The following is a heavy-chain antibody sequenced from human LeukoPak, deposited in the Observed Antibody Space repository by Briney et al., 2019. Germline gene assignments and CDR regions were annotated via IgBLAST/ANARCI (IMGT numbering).Heavy chain of an antibody. CDR1: GFTFSSYA. CDR3: ARISVPGRVNTYYFDY. J-gene: IGHJ4*02. V-gene: IGHV3-30*04. Sequence: GGSLRLSCAASGFTFSSYAMHWVRQAPGKGLEWVAVISYDGSNKYYADSVKGRFTISRDNSKNTLYLQMNSLRAEDTAVYYCARISVPGRVNTYYFDYWGQGTLVTVSS. CDR2: ISYDGSNK. D-gene: IGHD2-2*01.